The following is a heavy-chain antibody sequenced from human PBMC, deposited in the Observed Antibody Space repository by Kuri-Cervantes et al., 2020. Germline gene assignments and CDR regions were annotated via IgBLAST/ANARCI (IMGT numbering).Heavy chain of an antibody. CDR2: ITSDGSST. Sequence: LSLTCAASGFTFSSYWMHWVRQAPGKGLVWVSRITSDGSSTSYADSVKGRFTISRDNAKNTLYLQMNSLRAEDTAVYYCARDHQDSSGYLFDYWGQGTLVTVSS. V-gene: IGHV3-74*01. D-gene: IGHD3-22*01. CDR1: GFTFSSYW. CDR3: ARDHQDSSGYLFDY. J-gene: IGHJ4*02.